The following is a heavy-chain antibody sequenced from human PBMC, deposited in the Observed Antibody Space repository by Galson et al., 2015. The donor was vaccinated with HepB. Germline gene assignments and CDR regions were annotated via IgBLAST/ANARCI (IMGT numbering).Heavy chain of an antibody. Sequence: SLRLSCAASGLFFSNAWVSWVRQAPGKGLEWVGRIKSKTDGGTTDYGAPVKGRFTISRDDSKDILYLQMNSLKTEDTAVYYCTTSLILFRRGGVWGPLRDVFDIWGQGTMVTVSS. V-gene: IGHV3-15*01. CDR1: GLFFSNAW. CDR2: IKSKTDGGTT. J-gene: IGHJ3*02. D-gene: IGHD3-16*01. CDR3: TTSLILFRRGGVWGPLRDVFDI.